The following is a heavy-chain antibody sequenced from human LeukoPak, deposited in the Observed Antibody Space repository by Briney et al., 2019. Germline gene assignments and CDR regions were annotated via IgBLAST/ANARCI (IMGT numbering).Heavy chain of an antibody. CDR2: IIPIFGTA. V-gene: IGHV1-69*13. Sequence: ASVKVSCKASGGTSISYAISWVRQAPGQGLEWMGGIIPIFGTANYAQKFQGRVTITADESTSTAYMELSSLRSEDTAVYYCASGQQQLVLYNWFDPWGQGTLVTVSS. CDR1: GGTSISYA. CDR3: ASGQQQLVLYNWFDP. J-gene: IGHJ5*02. D-gene: IGHD6-13*01.